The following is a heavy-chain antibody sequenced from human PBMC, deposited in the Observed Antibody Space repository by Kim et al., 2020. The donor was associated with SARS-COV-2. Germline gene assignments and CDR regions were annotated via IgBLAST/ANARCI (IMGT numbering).Heavy chain of an antibody. CDR3: ARDAGRFDREASDI. Sequence: GGSLRLSCAASGFNFSNYAMHWVRQAPGKGLEWVADIWSDGSDKNYAHFVKGRSTISRDNFKNILYLHMNSLRVGDTAVYYCARDAGRFDREASDIWGQGTMLPVPS. CDR1: GFNFSNYA. D-gene: IGHD3-22*01. J-gene: IGHJ3*02. CDR2: IWSDGSDK. V-gene: IGHV3-33*08.